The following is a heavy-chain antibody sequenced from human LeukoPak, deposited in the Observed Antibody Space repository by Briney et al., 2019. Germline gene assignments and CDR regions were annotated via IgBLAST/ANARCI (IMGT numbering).Heavy chain of an antibody. D-gene: IGHD3-22*01. CDR3: AKDSGDSSGYYDFDY. CDR1: GFTFSDYY. Sequence: GGSLRLSCAASGFTFSDYYMSWIRQAPGKGLEWVSYISSSGSTIYYADSVKGRFTISRDNAKNSLYLQMNSLRAEDTAVYYCAKDSGDSSGYYDFDYWGQGTLVTVSS. CDR2: ISSSGSTI. V-gene: IGHV3-11*01. J-gene: IGHJ4*02.